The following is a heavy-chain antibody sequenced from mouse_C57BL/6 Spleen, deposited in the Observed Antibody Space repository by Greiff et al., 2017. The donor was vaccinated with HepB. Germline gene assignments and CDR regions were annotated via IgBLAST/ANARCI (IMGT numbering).Heavy chain of an antibody. J-gene: IGHJ2*01. CDR2: IHPNSGST. CDR1: GYTFTSYW. V-gene: IGHV1-64*01. Sequence: VQLQQPGAELVKPGASVKLSCKASGYTFTSYWMHWVKQRPGQGLEWIGMIHPNSGSTNYNEKFKSKATLTVDKSSSTAYMQLSSLTSEDSAVYYCARSGDYDTYYFDYWGQGTTLTVSS. CDR3: ARSGDYDTYYFDY. D-gene: IGHD2-4*01.